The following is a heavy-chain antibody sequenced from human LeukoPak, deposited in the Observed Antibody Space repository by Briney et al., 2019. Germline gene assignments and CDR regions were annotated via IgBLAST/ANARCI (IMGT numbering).Heavy chain of an antibody. CDR3: ARDGHYYDSSGYPFDY. J-gene: IGHJ4*02. D-gene: IGHD3-22*01. CDR2: IYTSGST. Sequence: PSETLSLTCTASGGSISSYYWSWIRQPAGKGLEWIGRIYTSGSTNYNPSLKSRVTMSVDTSKNQFSLKLSSVTAADTAVYYCARDGHYYDSSGYPFDYWGQGTLVTVSS. CDR1: GGSISSYY. V-gene: IGHV4-4*07.